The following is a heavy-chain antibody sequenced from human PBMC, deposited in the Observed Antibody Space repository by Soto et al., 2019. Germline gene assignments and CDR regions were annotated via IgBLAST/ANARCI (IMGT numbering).Heavy chain of an antibody. J-gene: IGHJ4*02. CDR3: ARGLYYYDSSGYYRIPQGHDY. CDR2: INHSGST. Sequence: SETLSLTCAVYGGSFSGYYWSWIRQPPGKGLEWIGEINHSGSTNYNPSLKSRVTISVDTSKNQFSLKLSSVTAADTAVYYCARGLYYYDSSGYYRIPQGHDYWGQGTLVTVSS. D-gene: IGHD3-22*01. V-gene: IGHV4-34*01. CDR1: GGSFSGYY.